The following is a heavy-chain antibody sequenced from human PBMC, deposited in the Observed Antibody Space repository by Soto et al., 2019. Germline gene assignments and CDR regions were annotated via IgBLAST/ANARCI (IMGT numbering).Heavy chain of an antibody. CDR3: ASSGDSAFDY. CDR2: IIPIFGTA. V-gene: IGHV1-69*13. J-gene: IGHJ4*02. CDR1: GGTFSSYA. D-gene: IGHD2-15*01. Sequence: VASVKVSCKASGGTFSSYAISWVRQAPGQGLEWMGGIIPIFGTANYAQKFQGRVTITADESTSTAYMELSSLRSEDTAVYYCASSGDSAFDYWSQGTLVTVSS.